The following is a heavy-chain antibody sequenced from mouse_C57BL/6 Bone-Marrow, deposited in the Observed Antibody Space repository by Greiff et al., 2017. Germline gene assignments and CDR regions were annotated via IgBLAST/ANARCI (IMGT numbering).Heavy chain of an antibody. CDR3: SEDSAVYYCALDYCGSSYVPQYYAMDY. V-gene: IGHV1-87*01. CDR2: GQGLEWIG. J-gene: IGHJ4*01. Sequence: QVQLLQSGPELARPWASVKISCPAFYTFSRRVHFAIRDTNYWMQWVKQRPGQGLEWIGSISPGNGDTSYNQKFKGKATLTADKSSSTAYMQLSSLTSEDSAVYYCALDYCGSSYVPQYYAMDYWGQGTSVTVSS. CDR1: YTFSRRVH. D-gene: IGHD1-1*01.